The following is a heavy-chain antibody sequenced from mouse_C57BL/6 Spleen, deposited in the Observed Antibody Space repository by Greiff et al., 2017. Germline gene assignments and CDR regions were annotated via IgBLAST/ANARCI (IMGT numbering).Heavy chain of an antibody. CDR3: AREYYSNYDWFAY. V-gene: IGHV5-17*01. J-gene: IGHJ3*01. D-gene: IGHD2-5*01. CDR1: GFTFSDYG. CDR2: ISSGSSTI. Sequence: EVQVVESGGGLVKPGGSLKLSCAASGFTFSDYGMHWVRQAPEKGLEWVAYISSGSSTIYYADTVKGRFTISRDNAKNTLFLQMTSLRSEDTAMYYCAREYYSNYDWFAYWGQGTLVTVSA.